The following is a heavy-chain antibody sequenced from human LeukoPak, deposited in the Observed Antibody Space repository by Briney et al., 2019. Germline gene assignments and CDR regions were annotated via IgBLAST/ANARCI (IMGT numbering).Heavy chain of an antibody. CDR3: PRSSPYCGADCQRSFDP. D-gene: IGHD2-21*02. CDR2: ITPSGDKA. Sequence: GGSLRLSCAASGFIFSNDVMDWVRQAPGKRLEWVSSITPSGDKAYYIDSVRGRFTMSRDNSKNTLYLQMNRLRAEYTATYYCPRSSPYCGADCQRSFDPWGQGTLVIVSS. V-gene: IGHV3-23*01. J-gene: IGHJ5*02. CDR1: GFIFSNDV.